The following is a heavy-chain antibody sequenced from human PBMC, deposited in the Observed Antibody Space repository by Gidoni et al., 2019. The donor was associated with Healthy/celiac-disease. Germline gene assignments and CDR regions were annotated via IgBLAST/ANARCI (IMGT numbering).Heavy chain of an antibody. Sequence: QVQLQESGPGLVKPSQTLSLTCPVSGGSISRGGYYWSWIRQHPGKGLEWIGYIYYSGSTYYNPSLKSRVTISVDTAKNQFSLKLSSVTAADTAVYYCARDARDCSSTSCYHWFDPWGQGTLVTVSS. CDR1: GGSISRGGYY. CDR3: ARDARDCSSTSCYHWFDP. V-gene: IGHV4-31*03. D-gene: IGHD2-2*01. CDR2: IYYSGST. J-gene: IGHJ5*02.